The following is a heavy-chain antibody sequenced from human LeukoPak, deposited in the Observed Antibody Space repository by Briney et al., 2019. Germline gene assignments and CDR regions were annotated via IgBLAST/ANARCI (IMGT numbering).Heavy chain of an antibody. D-gene: IGHD3-22*01. Sequence: KPSETLSLTCTVSGYSISSGYYWGWIRQPPGKGLEWIGSIYHSGSTYYNPSLKSRVTISRDTSKNQFSLKLSSVTAADTAVYYCACLNSSGYYGGYWGQGTLVTVSS. CDR2: IYHSGST. CDR1: GYSISSGYY. V-gene: IGHV4-38-2*02. J-gene: IGHJ4*02. CDR3: ACLNSSGYYGGY.